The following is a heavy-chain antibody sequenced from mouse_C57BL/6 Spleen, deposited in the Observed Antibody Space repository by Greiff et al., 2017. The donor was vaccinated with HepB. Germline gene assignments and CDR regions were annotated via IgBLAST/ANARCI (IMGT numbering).Heavy chain of an antibody. Sequence: VQLKESGPELVKPGASVKISCKASGYSFTGYYMHWVKQSHGNILDWIGYIYPYNGVSSYNQKFKGKATLTVDKSSSTAYMELRSLTSEDSAVYYCARVETRGPNSDWYAMDYWGQGTSVTVSS. J-gene: IGHJ4*01. D-gene: IGHD2-4*01. V-gene: IGHV1-31*01. CDR3: ARVETRGPNSDWYAMDY. CDR2: IYPYNGVS. CDR1: GYSFTGYY.